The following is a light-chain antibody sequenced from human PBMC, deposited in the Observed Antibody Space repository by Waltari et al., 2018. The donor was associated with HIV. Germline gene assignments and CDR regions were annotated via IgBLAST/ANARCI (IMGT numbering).Light chain of an antibody. CDR3: LLYGDSPRWT. CDR1: QTVSTNF. J-gene: IGKJ1*01. Sequence: SVVTQSPGTLSLSPADKVTLSCRTSQTVSTNFLGWYQSKSGQPPKLLFYGSSTRASGIPYRFNATGSDTGSGSDFSLTIHRLEPDDFAIYYCLLYGDSPRWTFGPGTRL. CDR2: GSS. V-gene: IGKV3-20*01.